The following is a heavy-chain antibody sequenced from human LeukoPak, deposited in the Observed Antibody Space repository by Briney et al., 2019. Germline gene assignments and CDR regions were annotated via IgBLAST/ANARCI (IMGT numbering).Heavy chain of an antibody. D-gene: IGHD5-18*01. V-gene: IGHV3-15*01. CDR1: GFTFSNAW. Sequence: GGSLRLSCAASGFTFSNAWMSWVRQAPGKGLEWVGRIKSKTDGGTTDYAAPVKGRFTISRDDSKNTLYLQMNSLKTEDTAVYYCASRRGYRYAFDIWGQGTMVTVSS. J-gene: IGHJ3*02. CDR3: ASRRGYRYAFDI. CDR2: IKSKTDGGTT.